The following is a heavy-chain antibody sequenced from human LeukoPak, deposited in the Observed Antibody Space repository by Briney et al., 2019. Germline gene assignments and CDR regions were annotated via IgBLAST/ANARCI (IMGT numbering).Heavy chain of an antibody. CDR1: GGSISSSSYY. D-gene: IGHD1-26*01. J-gene: IGHJ5*02. V-gene: IGHV4-39*01. CDR3: ARRLAGVGATGGWFDP. Sequence: SETLSLTCTVSGGSISSSSYYWGWIRQPPGKGRGWIGSIYYSGSTYYNPSLKSRVTISVDTSKNQFSLKLSSVTAADTAVYYCARRLAGVGATGGWFDPWGQGTLVTVSS. CDR2: IYYSGST.